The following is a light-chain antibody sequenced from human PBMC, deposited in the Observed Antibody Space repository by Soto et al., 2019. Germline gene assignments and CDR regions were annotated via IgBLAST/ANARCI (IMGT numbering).Light chain of an antibody. CDR3: QQYGGSPSIT. J-gene: IGKJ5*01. CDR2: AAS. Sequence: EIVMTQSPATLSVSPGERATLSCRASQSVSSSHLAWYQHKPGQAPRLLIYAASRRATGIPDRFSGSGSGTDFTLAIRRLEPEDSAVYYCQQYGGSPSITFGQGTRLEIK. V-gene: IGKV3-20*01. CDR1: QSVSSSH.